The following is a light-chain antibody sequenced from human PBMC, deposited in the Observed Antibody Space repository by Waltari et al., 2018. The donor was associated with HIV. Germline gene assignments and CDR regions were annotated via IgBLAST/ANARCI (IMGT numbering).Light chain of an antibody. CDR3: QNYKRYPVT. J-gene: IGKJ3*01. CDR2: RAS. CDR1: QSIDTS. Sequence: DIQMPQSPSTLSASVGDRVTITCRASQSIDTSLAWYQQKPGKAPKVLIYRASGLESGVPSRFSGSGSGTECTLTITSLQPDDFATYYCQNYKRYPVTFGPGTKVDIK. V-gene: IGKV1-5*03.